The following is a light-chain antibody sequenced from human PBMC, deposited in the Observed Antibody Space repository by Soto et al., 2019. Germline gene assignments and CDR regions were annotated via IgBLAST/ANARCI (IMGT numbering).Light chain of an antibody. V-gene: IGKV3-11*01. Sequence: EIVLTQSPATLSLSPGERATLSCRASQSVSSYLAWYQQKPGQAPSLLIYDASNRATGIPARFSGSGSGTDFTLTISSLEPEDFAVYYCQQYGSLITFGQGTRLEI. CDR2: DAS. J-gene: IGKJ5*01. CDR1: QSVSSY. CDR3: QQYGSLIT.